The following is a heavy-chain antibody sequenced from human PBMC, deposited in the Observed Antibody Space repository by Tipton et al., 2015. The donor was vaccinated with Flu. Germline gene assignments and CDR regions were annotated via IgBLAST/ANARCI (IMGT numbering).Heavy chain of an antibody. CDR3: ARDPRRDYDFWNYGMDV. CDR1: GVSMRSDYF. V-gene: IGHV4-38-2*02. CDR2: IHYSGSP. Sequence: TLSLTCTVSGVSMRSDYFSAWIRQAPGKGLECIGNIHYSGSPHYNPSLNSRVTITVDTSKNRNSLAVRSATAADTAVYYCARDPRRDYDFWNYGMDVWGLGTPVTV. J-gene: IGHJ6*02. D-gene: IGHD3-3*01.